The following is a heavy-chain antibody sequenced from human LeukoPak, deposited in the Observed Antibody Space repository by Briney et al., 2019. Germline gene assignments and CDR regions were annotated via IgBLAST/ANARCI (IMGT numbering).Heavy chain of an antibody. Sequence: GGSLRLSCVASGFSFSSYSMDWVRQAPGKGLEWVSSISSSGINIYYADSVKGRFTISRDNTRNSLYLLMNNLTVEDTAVYYCARMTGASNWFDPWGQGTLVTVSS. CDR1: GFSFSSYS. J-gene: IGHJ5*02. D-gene: IGHD1-14*01. CDR2: ISSSGINI. V-gene: IGHV3-21*01. CDR3: ARMTGASNWFDP.